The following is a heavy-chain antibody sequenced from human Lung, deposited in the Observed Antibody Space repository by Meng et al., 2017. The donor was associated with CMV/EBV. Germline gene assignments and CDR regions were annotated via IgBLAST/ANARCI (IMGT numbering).Heavy chain of an antibody. Sequence: SVXVSXXASGGTFSSYAISWVRQAPGQGLEWMGGIIPFLGIANYAQKFQGRVTITADKSTSTAYMELSSLRSEDTAVYYCARAIIRGVPAVDYYYGMDVWGQGTXVTVSS. V-gene: IGHV1-69*10. CDR3: ARAIIRGVPAVDYYYGMDV. CDR2: IIPFLGIA. CDR1: GGTFSSYA. J-gene: IGHJ6*02. D-gene: IGHD2-2*01.